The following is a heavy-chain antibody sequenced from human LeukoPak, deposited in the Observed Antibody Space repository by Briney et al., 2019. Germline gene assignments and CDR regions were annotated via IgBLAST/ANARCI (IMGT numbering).Heavy chain of an antibody. J-gene: IGHJ4*02. V-gene: IGHV3-74*01. Sequence: GGSLRLSCAASGFTLTNYWMHWVRQAPGKGLVWVSRIRSDGSSTSFADSVKGRFTISRDNAKNTLYLQMNSLRAEDTAVYYCARARYGGNYYFDYWGQGTLVTVSS. CDR1: GFTLTNYW. D-gene: IGHD4-23*01. CDR2: IRSDGSST. CDR3: ARARYGGNYYFDY.